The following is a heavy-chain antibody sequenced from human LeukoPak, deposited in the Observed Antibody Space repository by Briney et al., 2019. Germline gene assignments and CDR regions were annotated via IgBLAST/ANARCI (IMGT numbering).Heavy chain of an antibody. J-gene: IGHJ4*02. D-gene: IGHD4-17*01. CDR2: INWVGDTS. CDR1: GFAFDDYA. CDR3: AKDRQYGDYGGGDFFDS. V-gene: IGHV3-43D*03. Sequence: GGSLRLSCAASGFAFDDYAMHWVRQDPGKGLQWISSINWVGDTSSYADSVKGRFTVSRDNTEGSLYLQMDSLRSEDTALYYCAKDRQYGDYGGGDFFDSWGQGTLVTISS.